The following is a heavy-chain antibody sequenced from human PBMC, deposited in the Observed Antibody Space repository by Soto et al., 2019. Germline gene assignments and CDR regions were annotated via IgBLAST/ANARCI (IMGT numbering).Heavy chain of an antibody. CDR3: ARQTGGHDAGGNYMEV. CDR2: IIPIVGLT. J-gene: IGHJ6*03. Sequence: QVQLLQSGSEVKKPGSSVKVPCRASGGSLSSYPVTWVRQAPGQGLEWMGRIIPIVGLTNYAQKFQGRVTITANKSTSTDYMELSSLRSDDTAVYYCARQTGGHDAGGNYMEVWGKGNTVIVSS. D-gene: IGHD2-8*02. V-gene: IGHV1-69*02. CDR1: GGSLSSYP.